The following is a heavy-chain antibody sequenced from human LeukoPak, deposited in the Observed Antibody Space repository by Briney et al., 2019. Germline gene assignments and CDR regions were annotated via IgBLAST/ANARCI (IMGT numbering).Heavy chain of an antibody. CDR2: TSGSGGST. CDR1: GFTFSSYA. CDR3: AKEIAAMVVGYFNY. D-gene: IGHD5-18*01. V-gene: IGHV3-23*01. J-gene: IGHJ4*02. Sequence: GGSLRLSCAASGFTFSSYAMSWVRQAPGKGLEWVSATSGSGGSTCYADSVKGRFIISRDNSKNTLYLQMSSPRAEDTAVYYCAKEIAAMVVGYFNYWGQGTLVTVSS.